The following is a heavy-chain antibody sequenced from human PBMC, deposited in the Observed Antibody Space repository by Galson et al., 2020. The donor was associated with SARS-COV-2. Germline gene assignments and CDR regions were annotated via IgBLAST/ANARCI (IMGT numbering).Heavy chain of an antibody. J-gene: IGHJ5*02. D-gene: IGHD3-10*01. V-gene: IGHV4-61*02. CDR3: VRQRPYDSGTWGFDP. Sequence: SETLSLTCTVSGGSVDNTIYFWTWIRQPAGKGLEWIGRTSTRGTTNYNPSLTGRVTISVDTSKNQLSLNLNSVTAADTAVYYCVRQRPYDSGTWGFDPWGQGTLVTVSS. CDR2: TSTRGTT. CDR1: GGSVDNTIYF.